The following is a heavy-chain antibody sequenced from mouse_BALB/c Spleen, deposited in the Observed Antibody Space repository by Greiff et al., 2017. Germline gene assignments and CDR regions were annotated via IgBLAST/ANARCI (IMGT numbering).Heavy chain of an antibody. J-gene: IGHJ4*01. D-gene: IGHD2-3*01. V-gene: IGHV1-5*01. CDR3: TREDSMADGYYVLMDY. CDR2: IYPGNSDT. Sequence: EVQLQQSGTVLARPGASVKMSCKASGYTFTSYWMHWVKQRPGQGLEWIGAIYPGNSDTSYNQKFKGKAKLTAVTSTSTAYMELSSLTNEDSAVYYCTREDSMADGYYVLMDYWGQGTSVTVSS. CDR1: GYTFTSYW.